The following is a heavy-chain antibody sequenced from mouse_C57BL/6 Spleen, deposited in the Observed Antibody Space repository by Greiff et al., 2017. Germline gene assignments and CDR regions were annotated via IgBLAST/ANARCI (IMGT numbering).Heavy chain of an antibody. V-gene: IGHV1-66*01. J-gene: IGHJ2*01. CDR3: ARRGDYDGVYYFDY. D-gene: IGHD2-4*01. Sequence: VQLQQSGPELVKPGASVKISCKASGYSFTSYYIHWVKQRPGQGLEWIGWIYPGSGNTKYNEKFKGKATMTADTSSSTAYMQLSSLTSEDSAVYYCARRGDYDGVYYFDYWGQGTTLTVSS. CDR2: IYPGSGNT. CDR1: GYSFTSYY.